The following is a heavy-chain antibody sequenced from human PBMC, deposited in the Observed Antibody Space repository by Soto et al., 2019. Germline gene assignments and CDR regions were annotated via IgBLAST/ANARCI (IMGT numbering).Heavy chain of an antibody. CDR1: GGSFSGYY. CDR3: ARAAAAHSGNWFDP. D-gene: IGHD6-13*01. V-gene: IGHV4-34*01. J-gene: IGHJ5*02. Sequence: SETLSLTCAVYGGSFSGYYWSWIRQPPGKGLEWIGEINHSGSTNYNPSLKSRVTISVGTSKNQFSLKLSSVTAADTAVYYCARAAAAHSGNWFDPWGQGTLVTVSS. CDR2: INHSGST.